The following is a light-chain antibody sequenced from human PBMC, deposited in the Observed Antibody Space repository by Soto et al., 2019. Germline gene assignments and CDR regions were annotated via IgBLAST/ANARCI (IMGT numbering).Light chain of an antibody. J-gene: IGLJ1*01. V-gene: IGLV2-14*01. Sequence: QSALTQPASVSGSPGQSITIPCTGTSSDVGDYKYVSWYQQHPGKAPKLMIYDVSNRPSGVSNRFSGSKSGNTASLTISGLQAEDEADYYCTSYTSSSVYVFGTGTKLTVL. CDR1: SSDVGDYKY. CDR3: TSYTSSSVYV. CDR2: DVS.